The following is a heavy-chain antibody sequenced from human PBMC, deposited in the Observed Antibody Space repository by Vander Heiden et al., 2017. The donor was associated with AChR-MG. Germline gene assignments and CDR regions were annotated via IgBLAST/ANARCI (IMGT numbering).Heavy chain of an antibody. Sequence: QVQVVESGGGVVQPGTSLRLSCASSGFTFRNYGMHWVRQAPGKGLEWVAIIWYDGSNKYYAESVKGRFTVSRDNSNNMLYLEMNSLRAEDTAVYYCATNNANNYMGVWGKGTTVTVS. CDR3: ATNNANNYMGV. J-gene: IGHJ6*03. V-gene: IGHV3-33*01. CDR1: GFTFRNYG. CDR2: IWYDGSNK. D-gene: IGHD1-1*01.